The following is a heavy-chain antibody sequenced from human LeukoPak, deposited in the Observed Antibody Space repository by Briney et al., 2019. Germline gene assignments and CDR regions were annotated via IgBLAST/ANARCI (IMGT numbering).Heavy chain of an antibody. D-gene: IGHD6-13*01. CDR2: IRTKAFGATT. V-gene: IGHV3-49*04. CDR1: GFTFADFE. Sequence: PGGSLRLSCTPSGFTFADFEMSWVRQSPGKGLEWVGSIRTKAFGATTVYAASVKGRFTISRDDSKSVAYLQMNSLKTEDTALYYCTRNLYSSSLIVDWGQGTTVTVSS. J-gene: IGHJ6*02. CDR3: TRNLYSSSLIVD.